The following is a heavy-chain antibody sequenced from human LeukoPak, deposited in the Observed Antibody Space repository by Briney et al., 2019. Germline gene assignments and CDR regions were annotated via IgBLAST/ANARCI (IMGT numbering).Heavy chain of an antibody. Sequence: ASVKVSCKASGYTFTSYDINWVRQATGQGLEWMGWMNPNSGNTGYARKFQGRVTMTRNTSISTAYMELSSLRSEDTAVYYCARGHRETRWFGEDNNWFDPWGQGTLVTVSS. CDR3: ARGHRETRWFGEDNNWFDP. J-gene: IGHJ5*02. V-gene: IGHV1-8*01. CDR2: MNPNSGNT. CDR1: GYTFTSYD. D-gene: IGHD3-10*01.